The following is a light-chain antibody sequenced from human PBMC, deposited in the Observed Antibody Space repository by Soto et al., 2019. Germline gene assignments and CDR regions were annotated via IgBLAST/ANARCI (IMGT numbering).Light chain of an antibody. J-gene: IGLJ3*02. CDR2: EVS. Sequence: QSALTQPPSASGSPGQSVTISCTGASSDISGHNYVSWYQQHPGKAPKLMIYEVSKRPSWVPDRFSASKSGNTASLTVSGLQAEDEADYYCSSYAGGNNGVFGGGTKLTVL. CDR1: SSDISGHNY. V-gene: IGLV2-8*01. CDR3: SSYAGGNNGV.